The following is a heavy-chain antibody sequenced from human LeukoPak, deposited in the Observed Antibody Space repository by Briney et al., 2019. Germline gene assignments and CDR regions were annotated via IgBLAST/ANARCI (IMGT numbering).Heavy chain of an antibody. V-gene: IGHV1-18*01. D-gene: IGHD3-22*01. J-gene: IGHJ4*02. CDR2: ISAYNGNT. CDR3: ARDYRPYYYDSSGYVGL. CDR1: GYTFTSYG. Sequence: GASVKVSCKASGYTFTSYGISWVRQAPGQGLEWMGWISAYNGNTNYAQKLQGNVTMTTDTSTSTAYMELRSLRSDDTAVYYCARDYRPYYYDSSGYVGLWGQGTLVTVSS.